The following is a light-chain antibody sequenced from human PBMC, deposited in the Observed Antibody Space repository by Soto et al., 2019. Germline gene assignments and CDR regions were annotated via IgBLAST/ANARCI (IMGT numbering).Light chain of an antibody. J-gene: IGKJ2*01. CDR1: QSVSSN. Sequence: EIVMTQSPATLSVSPGERATLSCRASQSVSSNLAWYQQKPGQAPRLLIYGASTRVTGIPARFSGSGSGTEFTLTISSLQSEDFAVHYCQQYNKWPAYTFGQGTKLEIK. CDR2: GAS. V-gene: IGKV3-15*01. CDR3: QQYNKWPAYT.